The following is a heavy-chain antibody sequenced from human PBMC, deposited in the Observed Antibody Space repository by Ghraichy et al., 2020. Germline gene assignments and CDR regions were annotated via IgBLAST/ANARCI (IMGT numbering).Heavy chain of an antibody. V-gene: IGHV3-48*02. CDR2: ISTTSTTI. Sequence: GESLNISCAASGFTLRSYSMNWVRQAPGKALEWVSYISTTSTTIYYADSVKGRFTISRDDASNSLTLQMNSLRDEDTAVYHCARDAEMPRWFFNLWGRGTLVSVSS. D-gene: IGHD5-24*01. J-gene: IGHJ2*01. CDR1: GFTLRSYS. CDR3: ARDAEMPRWFFNL.